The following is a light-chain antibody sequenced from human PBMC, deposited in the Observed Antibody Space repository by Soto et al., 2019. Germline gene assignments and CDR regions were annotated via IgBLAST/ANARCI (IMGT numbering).Light chain of an antibody. CDR3: SSYTSTTNGGV. CDR1: SSNIGAGYD. Sequence: QSVLTQPPSVSGAPGQRVTISCTGSSSNIGAGYDVHWYQQLPGTAPKLLIYGNIKRPSGVPDRFSGSKSGTSASLAITGLQAEDEADYYCSSYTSTTNGGVFGGGTKLTVL. CDR2: GNI. J-gene: IGLJ2*01. V-gene: IGLV1-40*01.